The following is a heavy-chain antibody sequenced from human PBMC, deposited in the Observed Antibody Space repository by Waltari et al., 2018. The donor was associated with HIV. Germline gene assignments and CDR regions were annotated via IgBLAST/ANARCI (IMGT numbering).Heavy chain of an antibody. CDR2: ISSSGTFT. J-gene: IGHJ5*02. D-gene: IGHD6-13*01. CDR3: ARDSRDNSWSLNFFDP. Sequence: EVQLVESGGGPVKPGGSLRLSCRASGFTFNSYSLNWVRQAPGKGLDWISSISSSGTFTHYADSVKGRFTISRDNANKSVYLQMNSLRAEDTAVYYCARDSRDNSWSLNFFDPWGQGTLVTVSS. V-gene: IGHV3-21*01. CDR1: GFTFNSYS.